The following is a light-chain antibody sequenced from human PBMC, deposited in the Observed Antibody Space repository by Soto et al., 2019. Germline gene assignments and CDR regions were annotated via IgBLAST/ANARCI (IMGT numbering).Light chain of an antibody. Sequence: EIVLTQSPGTLSLSPGERATLSCRASQSVSGSYLAWYQQKPGQAPRLLIYGASSKATGTPDRFSGSGSGTDFTLTISRLEPEDFAVYYCQQYDNSLYTFGQGTKLEI. CDR1: QSVSGSY. CDR3: QQYDNSLYT. V-gene: IGKV3-20*01. CDR2: GAS. J-gene: IGKJ2*01.